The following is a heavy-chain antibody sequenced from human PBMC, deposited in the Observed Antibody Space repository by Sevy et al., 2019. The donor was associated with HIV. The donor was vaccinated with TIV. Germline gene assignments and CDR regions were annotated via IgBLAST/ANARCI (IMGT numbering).Heavy chain of an antibody. CDR2: INHSGST. Sequence: SETLSLTCAVYGGSFSGYYWSWIRQPPGKGLEWIGEINHSGSTNYNPSLKSRVTISVDTSKNQFSLKLGSVTAADTAVYYCARFSGSYRKFDYWGQGTLVTVSS. D-gene: IGHD1-26*01. V-gene: IGHV4-34*01. J-gene: IGHJ4*02. CDR1: GGSFSGYY. CDR3: ARFSGSYRKFDY.